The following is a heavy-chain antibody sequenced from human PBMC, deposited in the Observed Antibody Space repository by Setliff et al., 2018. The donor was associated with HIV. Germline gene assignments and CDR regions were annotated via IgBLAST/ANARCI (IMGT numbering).Heavy chain of an antibody. J-gene: IGHJ4*02. CDR3: ARLFQWMSYSFWGGPDS. D-gene: IGHD3-3*01. V-gene: IGHV4-39*01. Sequence: PSETLSLTCTVSGGSISSSSYYWGWIRQPPGKGLEWIGSIYYSGSTYYNPSLKSRVTISVDTSKNQFSLKLSSVTAADTGVYYCARLFQWMSYSFWGGPDSWGQGTLVTVSS. CDR1: GGSISSSSYY. CDR2: IYYSGST.